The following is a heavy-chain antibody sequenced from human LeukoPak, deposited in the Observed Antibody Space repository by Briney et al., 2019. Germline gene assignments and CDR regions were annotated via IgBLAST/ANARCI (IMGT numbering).Heavy chain of an antibody. V-gene: IGHV3-48*01. CDR2: NSSSSRTK. CDR3: ASWAGRTAGFSGPFDF. CDR1: GLTFSSHS. J-gene: IGHJ4*02. Sequence: GGSLRLSCAAGGLTFSSHSMNWGQQAPEELLELGSLNSSSSRTKYSSDSVKGRFTISRDDATNSLYLEMNSLRGEDTAVYYCASWAGRTAGFSGPFDFWGQGTLVSVSS. D-gene: IGHD6-25*01.